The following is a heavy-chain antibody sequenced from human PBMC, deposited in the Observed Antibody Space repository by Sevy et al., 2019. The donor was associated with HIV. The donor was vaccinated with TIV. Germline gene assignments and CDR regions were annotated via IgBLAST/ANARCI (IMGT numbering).Heavy chain of an antibody. CDR3: AKDVVVLIGDAFDI. V-gene: IGHV3-23*01. CDR1: GFTFSSYA. D-gene: IGHD3-22*01. J-gene: IGHJ3*02. Sequence: GGSLRLSCAASGFTFSSYAMNWVRQAPGKGLQWDSAISGADSSTHYADSVKGRFTISRDNSKNTLYLQMNSLRAEDTAIYYCAKDVVVLIGDAFDIWGQGTMVTVSS. CDR2: ISGADSST.